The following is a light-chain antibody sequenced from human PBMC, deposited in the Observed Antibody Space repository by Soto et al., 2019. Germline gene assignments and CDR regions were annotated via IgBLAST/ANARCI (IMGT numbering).Light chain of an antibody. CDR2: GAS. Sequence: EIVLTQSPGTLSLSPGERVTLSCRASQSVYSTYLAWYQQKPAQAPRLLIYGASTRATGIPDRFSGSGSGTDFSLTISRLEPEDFATYYCQQAKSFPLTFGGGTKVEIK. CDR1: QSVYSTY. J-gene: IGKJ4*01. V-gene: IGKV3-20*01. CDR3: QQAKSFPLT.